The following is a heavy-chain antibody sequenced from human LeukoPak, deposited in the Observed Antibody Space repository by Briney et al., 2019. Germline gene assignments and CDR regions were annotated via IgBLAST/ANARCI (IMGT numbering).Heavy chain of an antibody. CDR1: AFTFSSYW. CDR2: IKEDGSEK. J-gene: IGHJ4*02. V-gene: IGHV3-7*01. D-gene: IGHD6-13*01. CDR3: ARGGYSSSWYISRDY. Sequence: GGSLRLSCAASAFTFSSYWMTWVRQASGKGLEWVANIKEDGSEKYYVDSVKGRFTISRDNAKNSLYLQMNSLRAEDTAVYYCARGGYSSSWYISRDYWGQGTLVTVSS.